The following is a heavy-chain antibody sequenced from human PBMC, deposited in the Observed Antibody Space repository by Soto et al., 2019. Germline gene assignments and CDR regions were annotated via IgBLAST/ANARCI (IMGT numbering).Heavy chain of an antibody. CDR3: ARDDLGYYYYYGTDV. CDR1: GFTFSSYG. V-gene: IGHV3-33*01. J-gene: IGHJ6*02. Sequence: SLRLSCAASGFTFSSYGMHWVRQAPGKGLEWVAVIWYDGSNKYYADSVKGRFTISRDNSKNTLYLQMNSLRAEDTAVYYCARDDLGYYYYYGTDVWGQGTTVTVSS. CDR2: IWYDGSNK.